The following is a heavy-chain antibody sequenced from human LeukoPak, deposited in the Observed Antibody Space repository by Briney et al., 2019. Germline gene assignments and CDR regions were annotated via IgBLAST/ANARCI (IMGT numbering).Heavy chain of an antibody. J-gene: IGHJ4*02. Sequence: PGGSLRLSCAASGFTFSSYWMSWVRQAPGKGLEWVANIKQDGSEKYYVDSVKGRSTISRDNAKNSLYLQMNSLRAEDTAVYYCARDGDIVATITDHWGQGTLVTVSS. V-gene: IGHV3-7*01. CDR1: GFTFSSYW. CDR2: IKQDGSEK. CDR3: ARDGDIVATITDH. D-gene: IGHD5-12*01.